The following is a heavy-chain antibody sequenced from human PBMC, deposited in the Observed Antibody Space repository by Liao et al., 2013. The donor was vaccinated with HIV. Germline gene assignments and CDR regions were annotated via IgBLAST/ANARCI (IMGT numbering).Heavy chain of an antibody. J-gene: IGHJ4*02. Sequence: QVQLEESGPGLVKPSETLSLTCTVSGGSISSYYWSWIRQPAGKGLEWIGSIFYGATSYYTPPLARGTTFYSPSLKSRVSISVDTSTNQFSLTLASVTAADTAVYFCARGRVQLLYPYFDNWARESWSPSL. CDR2: IFYGATSYYTPPLARGTT. CDR3: ARGRVQLLYPYFDN. D-gene: IGHD4-11*01. CDR1: GGSISSYY. V-gene: IGHV4-4*07.